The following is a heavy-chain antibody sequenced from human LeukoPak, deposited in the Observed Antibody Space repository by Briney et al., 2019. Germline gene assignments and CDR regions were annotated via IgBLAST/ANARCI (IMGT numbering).Heavy chain of an antibody. CDR3: ARVKYFRVVTQYYFDY. D-gene: IGHD4-23*01. V-gene: IGHV3-23*01. CDR2: ISGSGVGT. CDR1: GFIFSNYV. Sequence: GGSLRLSCAASGFIFSNYVMIWVRQAPGKGLEWVSGISGSGVGTYYADSVKGRFTISRDNSKNTLYLQVNSLRAEDTAVYYCARVKYFRVVTQYYFDYWGQGTLVTVSS. J-gene: IGHJ4*02.